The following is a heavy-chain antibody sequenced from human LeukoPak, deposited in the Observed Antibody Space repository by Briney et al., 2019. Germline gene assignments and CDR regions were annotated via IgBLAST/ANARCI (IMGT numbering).Heavy chain of an antibody. Sequence: GGSLRLSCAASGFTVSSNYMSWVRQVQGKGLEWVSVIYYGSTGIHYADSVKGRFTISRDDSKNTLYLQMDSLRAEDTGVYYCAKHYDYRKNWFDPWGQGTLVTVSS. D-gene: IGHD4-11*01. CDR3: AKHYDYRKNWFDP. J-gene: IGHJ5*02. V-gene: IGHV3-66*01. CDR2: IYYGSTGI. CDR1: GFTVSSNY.